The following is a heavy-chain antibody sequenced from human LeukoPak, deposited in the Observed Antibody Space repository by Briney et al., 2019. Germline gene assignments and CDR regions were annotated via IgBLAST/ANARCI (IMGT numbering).Heavy chain of an antibody. CDR2: ISSSSNTI. D-gene: IGHD1-26*01. J-gene: IGHJ3*02. CDR1: GFTFSGYS. CDR3: ARGLSGSYLTRGVFDI. Sequence: GGSLRLSCAASGFTFSGYSMNWVRQAPGKGLEWVSYISSSSNTIYYADSVKGRFTISRDNAKNSPYLQMNSLRAEDTAVYYCARGLSGSYLTRGVFDIWGQGTMVTVPS. V-gene: IGHV3-48*04.